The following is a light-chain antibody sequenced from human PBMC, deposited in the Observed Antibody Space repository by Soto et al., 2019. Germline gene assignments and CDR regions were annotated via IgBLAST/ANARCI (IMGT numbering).Light chain of an antibody. CDR1: TSDIGTYNS. CDR3: CSYTSTDTLV. Sequence: QSALTQPASVSGSPGQSITISCTGTTSDIGTYNSVSWYQHHPGKAPKLLIFEVIDRPSGVSDRFSGSKSGNTASLTISRLQPEDEADYYCCSYTSTDTLVFGGGTKLTVL. CDR2: EVI. V-gene: IGLV2-14*01. J-gene: IGLJ3*02.